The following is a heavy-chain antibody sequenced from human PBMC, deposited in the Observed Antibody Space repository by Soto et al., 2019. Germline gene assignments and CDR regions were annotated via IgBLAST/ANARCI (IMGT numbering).Heavy chain of an antibody. CDR2: ISYDGSNK. J-gene: IGHJ4*02. V-gene: IGHV3-30*18. Sequence: GGSLRLSCAASGFTFSSYGMHWVRQAPGKGLEWVAVISYDGSNKYYADSVKGRFTISRDNSKNTLYLQMNSLRAEDTAVYYCAKEFRAAHIVVVTAIDYWGQGTLVTVSS. CDR1: GFTFSSYG. CDR3: AKEFRAAHIVVVTAIDY. D-gene: IGHD2-21*02.